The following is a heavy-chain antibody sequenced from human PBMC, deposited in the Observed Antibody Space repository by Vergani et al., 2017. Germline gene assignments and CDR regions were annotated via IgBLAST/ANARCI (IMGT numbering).Heavy chain of an antibody. CDR3: AKDGNIVVVPAVTRNAFDI. CDR1: GFTFSSYA. J-gene: IGHJ3*02. Sequence: EVQLLESGGGLVQPGGSLRLSCAASGFTFSSYAMSWVRQAPGKGLEWVSAISGSGGRKYYADSVKGRFTISRDNSKNTLYLQMNSLRAEDTAVYYCAKDGNIVVVPAVTRNAFDIWGQGTMVTVSS. CDR2: ISGSGGRK. D-gene: IGHD2-2*01. V-gene: IGHV3-23*01.